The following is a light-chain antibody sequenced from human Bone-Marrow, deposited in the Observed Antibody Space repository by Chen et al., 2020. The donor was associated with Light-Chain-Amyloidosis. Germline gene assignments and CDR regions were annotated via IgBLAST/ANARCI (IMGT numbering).Light chain of an antibody. CDR1: SSNIGSNY. Sequence: QSVLTQPPSASGTPGQRVTISCSGSSSNIGSNYVYWYQQLPGTAPKRLIYRNNQRPSGVPDRVSGSKSGTSAALAISGLRSEDEADYYCAAWDDRLSGWVFGGGTKLTVL. CDR2: RNN. CDR3: AAWDDRLSGWV. J-gene: IGLJ3*02. V-gene: IGLV1-47*01.